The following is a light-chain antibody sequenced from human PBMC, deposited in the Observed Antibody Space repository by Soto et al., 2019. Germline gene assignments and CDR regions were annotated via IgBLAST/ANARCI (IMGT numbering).Light chain of an antibody. CDR3: QQSLTIPYT. CDR1: QTISTH. CDR2: AAS. J-gene: IGKJ2*01. Sequence: DIQMTQSPCSLSASVRDRVTITCRASQTISTHLNWYQQKPGKAPKLLIYAASTLQSGVPSRFSGSGSGTDFTLTINSLQPEDFATYYCQQSLTIPYTFGQGTKLEIK. V-gene: IGKV1-39*01.